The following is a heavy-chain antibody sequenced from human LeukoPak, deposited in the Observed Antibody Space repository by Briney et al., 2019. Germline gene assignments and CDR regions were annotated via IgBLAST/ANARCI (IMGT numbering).Heavy chain of an antibody. V-gene: IGHV3-74*01. J-gene: IGHJ4*02. D-gene: IGHD6-19*01. CDR1: GFIFNDYW. CDR2: INGDGSST. CDR3: TRQWHTPSDY. Sequence: GGSLRLSCAASGFIFNDYWMHWVRQAPGEGPLWLSRINGDGSSTSYTHSVQGRFIISRDNAKNTLYLQMNSLRAEDTAVYCCTRQWHTPSDYWGQGTLVTVSS.